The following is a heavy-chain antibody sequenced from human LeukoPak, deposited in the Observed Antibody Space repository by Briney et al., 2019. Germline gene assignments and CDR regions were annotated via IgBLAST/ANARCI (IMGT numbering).Heavy chain of an antibody. Sequence: PGGSLRLSCAASGFTFSNAWMSWVRQAPGKGLEWVANIKQDGSEKYYVDSVKGRFTISRDNAKNSLYLQMNSLRAEDTALYYCAKASKGVKGYFDYWGQGTLVTVSS. CDR1: GFTFSNAW. V-gene: IGHV3-7*03. CDR2: IKQDGSEK. J-gene: IGHJ4*02. CDR3: AKASKGVKGYFDY.